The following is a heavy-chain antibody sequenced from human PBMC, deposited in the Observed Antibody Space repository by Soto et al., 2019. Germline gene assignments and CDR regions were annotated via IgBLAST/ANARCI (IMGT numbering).Heavy chain of an antibody. J-gene: IGHJ5*02. CDR3: AKDFARLPGATPGWFDP. CDR1: GITFSSYA. D-gene: IGHD2-2*02. CDR2: ISGSGGRT. Sequence: EVQLLESGGGWVQPGGSLRLSCAASGITFSSYAMSWVRQAPGKGLEWVSAISGSGGRTYYADSVKGRFTISRDNSKNTLYLQMNSLIAEDTAVYYCAKDFARLPGATPGWFDPWGQGTLVTVSA. V-gene: IGHV3-23*01.